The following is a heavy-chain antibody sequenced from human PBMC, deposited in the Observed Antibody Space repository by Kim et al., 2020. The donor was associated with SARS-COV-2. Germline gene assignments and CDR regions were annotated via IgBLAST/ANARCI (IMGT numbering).Heavy chain of an antibody. D-gene: IGHD1-26*01. CDR2: ISGSGGST. CDR1: GFTFSSYA. V-gene: IGHV3-23*01. CDR3: AKDRTEWIGEPWELTTVFDY. Sequence: GGSLRLSCAASGFTFSSYAMSWVRQAPGKGLEWVSAISGSGGSTYYADSVKGRFTISRDNSKNTLYLQMNSLRAEDTAVYYCAKDRTEWIGEPWELTTVFDYWGQGTLVTVSS. J-gene: IGHJ4*02.